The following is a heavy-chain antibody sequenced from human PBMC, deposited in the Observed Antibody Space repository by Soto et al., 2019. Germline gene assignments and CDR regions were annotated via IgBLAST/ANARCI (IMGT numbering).Heavy chain of an antibody. CDR3: ASHTAMVTPDNWFDP. J-gene: IGHJ5*02. D-gene: IGHD5-18*01. CDR2: INHSGST. V-gene: IGHV4-34*01. Sequence: QVQLQQWGAGLLKPSETLSLTCAVYGGSFSGYYWSWIRQPPGKGLEWIGEINHSGSTNYNPSLKSRVTISVDTSKNQFSLKLSSVTAADTAVYYCASHTAMVTPDNWFDPWGQGTLVTVSS. CDR1: GGSFSGYY.